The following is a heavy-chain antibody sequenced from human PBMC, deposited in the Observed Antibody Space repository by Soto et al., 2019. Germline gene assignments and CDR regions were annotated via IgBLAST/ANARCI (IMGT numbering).Heavy chain of an antibody. J-gene: IGHJ5*02. CDR1: GFTFSSYG. CDR3: ARYSSPHRERRSGKYNWFDP. CDR2: IWYDGSNK. Sequence: QVQLVESGGGVVQPGRSLRLSCAASGFTFSSYGMHWVRQAPGKGLEWVAVIWYDGSNKYYADSVKGRFTISRDNSKNTLYLQMNSLRAEDTAVYYCARYSSPHRERRSGKYNWFDPWGQGTLVTVSS. V-gene: IGHV3-33*01. D-gene: IGHD6-13*01.